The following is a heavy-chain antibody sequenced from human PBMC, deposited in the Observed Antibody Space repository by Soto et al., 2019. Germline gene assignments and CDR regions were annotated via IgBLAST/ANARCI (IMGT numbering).Heavy chain of an antibody. J-gene: IGHJ4*02. CDR1: GFTFSTYG. V-gene: IGHV3-33*01. CDR2: IWYDGSNK. CDR3: GRDGALGDTAVVDS. D-gene: IGHD5-18*01. Sequence: HVQLVESGGGVVQPGKSLRLSCAASGFTFSTYGMHWVRQAPGKGLEWVAVIWYDGSNKYHGDSLKGRFTISRDNSKNTLYLQINNLRAEDTAVYYCGRDGALGDTAVVDSWGQGTLVTVSS.